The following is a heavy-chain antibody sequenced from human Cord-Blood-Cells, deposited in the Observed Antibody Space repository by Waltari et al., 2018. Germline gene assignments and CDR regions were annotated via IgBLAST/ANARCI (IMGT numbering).Heavy chain of an antibody. CDR2: ISAYNGNT. Sequence: QVQLVQSGAEVKKPGASVKVSCKASGYTFTSYGISWVRPAPGPGLAWMGWISAYNGNTNYAQKLQGRVTMTTDTSTSTAYMELRSLRSDGTAVYYCARDTLVGYCSGGSCYSNFDYWGQGTLVTVSS. CDR3: ARDTLVGYCSGGSCYSNFDY. V-gene: IGHV1-18*01. J-gene: IGHJ4*02. CDR1: GYTFTSYG. D-gene: IGHD2-15*01.